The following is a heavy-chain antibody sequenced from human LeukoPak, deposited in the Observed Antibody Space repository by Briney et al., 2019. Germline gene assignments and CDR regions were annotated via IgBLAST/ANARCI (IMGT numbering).Heavy chain of an antibody. D-gene: IGHD3-3*01. J-gene: IGHJ6*03. Sequence: GGSLRLSCAASGFTFSSYWMHWVRQAPGKGLVWVSGIESDGRTTTYADSVKGRFTISRDNAKNTLYLQMNSLRGEDTAMYYCVRVDYYDFWSGYYEDVWGKGTTVTVSS. CDR3: VRVDYYDFWSGYYEDV. CDR2: IESDGRTT. CDR1: GFTFSSYW. V-gene: IGHV3-74*01.